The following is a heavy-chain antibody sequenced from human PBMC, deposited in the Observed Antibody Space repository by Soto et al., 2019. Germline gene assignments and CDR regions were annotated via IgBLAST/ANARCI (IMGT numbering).Heavy chain of an antibody. CDR2: IYYSGST. D-gene: IGHD2-8*01. V-gene: IGHV4-39*01. CDR1: GGSISSSSYY. J-gene: IGHJ4*02. Sequence: ETLSLTCTVSGGSISSSSYYWGWIRQPPGKGLEWIGSIYYSGSTYYNPSLKSRVTISVDTSKNQFSLKLSSVTAADTAVYYCARQVVLMVYAIGHFDYWGQGTLVTVSS. CDR3: ARQVVLMVYAIGHFDY.